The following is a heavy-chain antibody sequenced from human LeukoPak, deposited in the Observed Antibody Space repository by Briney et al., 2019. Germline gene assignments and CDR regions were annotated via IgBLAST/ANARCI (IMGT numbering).Heavy chain of an antibody. Sequence: PSQTLSLTCALSGDTVSSNSAAWNWIRQSPSRGLEWLGRTYYRSKWYYDYAVSVKSRITISPDTSKNQFSLQLNSVTADDTAVYYCARGFALDFWGQGTMVTVSS. CDR2: TYYRSKWYY. CDR3: ARGFALDF. J-gene: IGHJ3*01. V-gene: IGHV6-1*01. CDR1: GDTVSSNSAA.